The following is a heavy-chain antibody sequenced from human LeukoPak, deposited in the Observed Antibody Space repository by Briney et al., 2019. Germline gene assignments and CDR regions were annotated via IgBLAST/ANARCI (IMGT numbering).Heavy chain of an antibody. D-gene: IGHD4/OR15-4a*01. V-gene: IGHV3-53*01. CDR2: IYSDNT. CDR1: GFTVSSNS. CDR3: ARRAGAYSHPYDY. Sequence: GGSLRLSCTVSGFTVSSNSMSWVRQAPGKGVEWVSFIYSDNTHYPDSVKGRFTISRDNSKNTLYLQMNSLRAEDTAVYYCARRAGAYSHPYDYWGQGTLVTVSS. J-gene: IGHJ4*02.